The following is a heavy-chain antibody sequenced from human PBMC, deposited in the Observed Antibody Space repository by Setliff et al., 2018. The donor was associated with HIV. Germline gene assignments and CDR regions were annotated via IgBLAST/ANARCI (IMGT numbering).Heavy chain of an antibody. CDR2: IYYSGST. J-gene: IGHJ6*03. Sequence: SETLSLTCTVSGGSISSYYWSWIRQPPGKGLEWIGYIYYSGSTYYNPSLKSRVTISVDTSENQFSLKLTSVTAADTAMYFCARDATSEGYMDVWGKGTTVTVSS. CDR1: GGSISSYY. V-gene: IGHV4-59*12. CDR3: ARDATSEGYMDV.